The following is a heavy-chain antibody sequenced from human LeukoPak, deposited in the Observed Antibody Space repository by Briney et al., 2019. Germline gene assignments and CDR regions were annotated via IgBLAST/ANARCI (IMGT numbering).Heavy chain of an antibody. CDR1: GYSIRADYY. CDR2: MYHTGSV. CDR3: AKISEYFKSNLDV. J-gene: IGHJ6*04. Sequence: SETLSPTSPVSGYSIRADYYWGWIRQPPGKGLEWIGCMYHTGSVYYSPSLRSRVTISLDTSKNHFSLSLTSVTAADSAVYYCAKISEYFKSNLDVWGDGTTVTVSS. V-gene: IGHV4-38-2*01. D-gene: IGHD2/OR15-2a*01.